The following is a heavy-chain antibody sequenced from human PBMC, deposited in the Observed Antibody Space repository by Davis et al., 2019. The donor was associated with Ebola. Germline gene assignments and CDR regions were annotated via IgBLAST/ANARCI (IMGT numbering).Heavy chain of an antibody. J-gene: IGHJ6*04. CDR3: AKGRADTAYCALDV. CDR2: ISYDGSNK. Sequence: GGSLRLSCAASGFTFSSYAMSWVRQAPGKGLEWVAVISYDGSNKYYADSVKGRFTISRDSPRNTLYLHMNTLRADDTAVYYCAKGRADTAYCALDVWGKGTTVTVSS. D-gene: IGHD2-21*01. CDR1: GFTFSSYA. V-gene: IGHV3-30*04.